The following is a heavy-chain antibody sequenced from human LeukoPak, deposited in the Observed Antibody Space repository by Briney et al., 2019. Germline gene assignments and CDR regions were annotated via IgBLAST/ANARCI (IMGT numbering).Heavy chain of an antibody. CDR3: ARDRAYSSGWYFDY. J-gene: IGHJ4*02. D-gene: IGHD6-19*01. Sequence: GGSLRLSCVTSGFTFNSYDMSWVRQAPGKGLEWGAYIGSTGGGSVKYYAGSVDGRFTISRDNAKDTLYLQLNSLRVDDTALYYCARDRAYSSGWYFDYWGRGTLVTVSS. CDR1: GFTFNSYD. CDR2: IGSTGGGSVK. V-gene: IGHV3-48*03.